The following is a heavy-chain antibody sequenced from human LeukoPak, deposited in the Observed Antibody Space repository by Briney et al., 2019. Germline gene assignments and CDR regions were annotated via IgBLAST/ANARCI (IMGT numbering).Heavy chain of an antibody. CDR3: ARDVTVTTAESVGDAFDI. Sequence: GASVKVSCKASGYTFTSYDINWVRQATGQGLEWMGWMNPNSGNTGYAQKFQGRVTITADKSTSTAYMELSSLRSEDTAVYYCARDVTVTTAESVGDAFDIWGQGTMVTVSS. CDR2: MNPNSGNT. V-gene: IGHV1-8*01. CDR1: GYTFTSYD. J-gene: IGHJ3*02. D-gene: IGHD4-17*01.